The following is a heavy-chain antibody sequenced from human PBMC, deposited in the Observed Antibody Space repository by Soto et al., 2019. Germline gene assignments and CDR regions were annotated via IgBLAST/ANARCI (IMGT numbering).Heavy chain of an antibody. CDR3: ARGEAASGPPFDL. V-gene: IGHV4-61*01. CDR2: IFHSEIT. D-gene: IGHD6-13*01. J-gene: IGHJ4*02. CDR1: GGSIISGYY. Sequence: SETLSLTCSVSGGSIISGYYWSWIRQPPGRGLEWIAYIFHSEITNYNPSLKSRVTISVDTSKNQFSLKLNSLTAADTAVYYCARGEAASGPPFDLWGQGTLVTVSS.